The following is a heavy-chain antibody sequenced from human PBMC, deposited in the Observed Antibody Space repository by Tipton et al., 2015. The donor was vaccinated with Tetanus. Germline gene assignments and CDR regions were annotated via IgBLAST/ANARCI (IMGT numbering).Heavy chain of an antibody. Sequence: QSGPEVKKPGASVKISCKTSGYTFASFHMHWVRQAPGQGLDWMGTINPSGGLTGYAQKFKGRVIMTRDTATSTVYVELISLTSEDTAVYYCARERGNRGNAFDTWSQGTKVTVSS. V-gene: IGHV1-46*01. CDR2: INPSGGLT. J-gene: IGHJ3*02. D-gene: IGHD2/OR15-2a*01. CDR1: GYTFASFH. CDR3: ARERGNRGNAFDT.